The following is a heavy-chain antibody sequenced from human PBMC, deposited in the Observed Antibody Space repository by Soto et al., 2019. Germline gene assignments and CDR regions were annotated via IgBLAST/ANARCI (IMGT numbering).Heavy chain of an antibody. CDR1: GYTFTSYA. D-gene: IGHD2-2*01. Sequence: QVQLVQSGAEVKKPGASVKVSCKASGYTFTSYAMHWVRQAPGQRLEWMGWINAGNGNTKYSQKFQGRVTITRDTSASTAYMEPSSVRSEDTAVYYCASPYCSSTSCYGAFDIWGQGTMVTVSS. CDR3: ASPYCSSTSCYGAFDI. CDR2: INAGNGNT. J-gene: IGHJ3*02. V-gene: IGHV1-3*01.